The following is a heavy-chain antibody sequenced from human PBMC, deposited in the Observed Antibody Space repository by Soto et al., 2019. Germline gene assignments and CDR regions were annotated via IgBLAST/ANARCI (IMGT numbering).Heavy chain of an antibody. J-gene: IGHJ6*02. Sequence: QVQLVESGGGVVQPGRSLRLSCEASAFTFSTYAMEWVRQAPGKGLDWVAVISYDGSEKYYADSVQGRFTISRDNSKNTLYLQMNSLRPEDTAVYYCARPVVAFYYYGMDVWGQGTTVTVSS. CDR3: ARPVVAFYYYGMDV. CDR1: AFTFSTYA. CDR2: ISYDGSEK. V-gene: IGHV3-30-3*01. D-gene: IGHD3-22*01.